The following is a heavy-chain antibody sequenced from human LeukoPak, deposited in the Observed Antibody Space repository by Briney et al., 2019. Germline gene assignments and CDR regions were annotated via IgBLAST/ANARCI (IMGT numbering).Heavy chain of an antibody. CDR3: ARDAGSRIQLWLRSYYYMDV. Sequence: GGSLRLSCAASGFTFSSYGMHRVRQAPGKGLEWVSSISSSSSYIYYADSVKGRFTISRDNAKNSLYLQMNSLRAEDTAVYYCARDAGSRIQLWLRSYYYMDVWGKGTTVTVSS. D-gene: IGHD5-18*01. CDR1: GFTFSSYG. CDR2: ISSSSSYI. V-gene: IGHV3-21*01. J-gene: IGHJ6*03.